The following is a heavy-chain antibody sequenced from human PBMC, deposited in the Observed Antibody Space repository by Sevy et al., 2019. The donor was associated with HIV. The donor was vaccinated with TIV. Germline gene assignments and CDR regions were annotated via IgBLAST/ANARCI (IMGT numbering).Heavy chain of an antibody. CDR2: IIPIFGTA. CDR3: ASEGSITMVRGVRDYGMDV. CDR1: GGTFSSYA. D-gene: IGHD3-10*01. Sequence: ASVKVSCKASGGTFSSYAISWVRQAPGQGLEWMGGIIPIFGTANYAQKFQGRVTITADESTSKAYMELSSLRSEDTAVYYCASEGSITMVRGVRDYGMDVWGQGTTVTVSS. J-gene: IGHJ6*02. V-gene: IGHV1-69*13.